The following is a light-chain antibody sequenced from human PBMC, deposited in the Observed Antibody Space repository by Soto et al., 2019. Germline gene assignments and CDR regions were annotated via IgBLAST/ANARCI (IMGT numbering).Light chain of an antibody. CDR3: CSYAGSSTHVV. CDR1: SSDVGSYNL. J-gene: IGLJ2*01. CDR2: EGS. V-gene: IGLV2-23*01. Sequence: QSALTQPASVSGSPGQSITISCTGTSSDVGSYNLVSWYQQQPGKAPKLMIYEGSKPPSGVSNRFSGSKSGNTASLTTSGLQAEDEADYYCCSYAGSSTHVVFGGGTKVTVL.